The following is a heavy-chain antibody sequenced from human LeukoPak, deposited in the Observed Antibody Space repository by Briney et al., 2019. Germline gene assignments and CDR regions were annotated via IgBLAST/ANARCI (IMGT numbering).Heavy chain of an antibody. V-gene: IGHV3-21*01. D-gene: IGHD3-22*01. CDR2: ISSSSSYI. Sequence: PGGSLRLSCAASGFTFSSYSMNWVRQAPGKGLEWVSSISSSSSYIYYADSVKGRFTISRDNAKNSLYLQMNSLRAEDTAVYYCATLSGIVVVMPFWGQGTLVTVSS. CDR1: GFTFSSYS. CDR3: ATLSGIVVVMPF. J-gene: IGHJ4*02.